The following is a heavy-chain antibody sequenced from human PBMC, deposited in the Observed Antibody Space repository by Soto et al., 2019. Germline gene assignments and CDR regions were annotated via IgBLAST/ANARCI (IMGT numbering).Heavy chain of an antibody. CDR3: ARVPVLLWFGESYPYGMDI. V-gene: IGHV4-39*01. Sequence: SETLSLTCIVSGGSISSNIHSWGWVRQPPGKGLEWIGAIYYNGNTYYNPSLKSRVTISVDTSKDQFSLRLSSVSAADTAMYNCARVPVLLWFGESYPYGMDIWGQGTTVTVS. J-gene: IGHJ6*02. D-gene: IGHD3-10*01. CDR2: IYYNGNT. CDR1: GGSISSNIHS.